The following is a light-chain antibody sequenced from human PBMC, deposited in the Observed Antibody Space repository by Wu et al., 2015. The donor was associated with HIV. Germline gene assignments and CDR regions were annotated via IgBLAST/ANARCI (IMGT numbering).Light chain of an antibody. Sequence: EIVLTQFPATLSLSPGERATLSCRASQSVSSSYLAWYQQKPGQAPRLLIYGASSRATGIPDRFSGSGSGTDFTLTISRLEPEDFAVYYCQQYGSSTGTFGQGTKVEIK. CDR1: QSVSSSY. CDR2: GAS. CDR3: QQYGSSTGT. J-gene: IGKJ1*01. V-gene: IGKV3-20*01.